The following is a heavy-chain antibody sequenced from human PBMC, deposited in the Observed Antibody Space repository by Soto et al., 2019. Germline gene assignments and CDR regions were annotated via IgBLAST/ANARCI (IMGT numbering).Heavy chain of an antibody. Sequence: QVQLVQSGAEVRKSGSSVKVSCKAAGGTFSDYALSWVRQAPGQGLEWMGGIIPMFATTNYAQKFQGRVTINADDSATTAHMELSSLKSEDTVVYYCARGRGIGFSSTWNIYWYYNMDVWGQGTTVTVSS. CDR1: GGTFSDYA. J-gene: IGHJ6*02. CDR2: IIPMFATT. D-gene: IGHD6-13*01. CDR3: ARGRGIGFSSTWNIYWYYNMDV. V-gene: IGHV1-69*01.